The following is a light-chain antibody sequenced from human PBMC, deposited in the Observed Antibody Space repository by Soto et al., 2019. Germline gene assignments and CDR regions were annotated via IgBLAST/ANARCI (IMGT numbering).Light chain of an antibody. Sequence: EIVMTQSPATLSVSPGERATLSCRAGQSVSNHLAWYQQKPGQAHRLLIYGASTRATGIPARFSGSGSGTEFTLTISSLQSEDFAVYYCQQYKNWPAITFGQGTRLEIK. CDR1: QSVSNH. V-gene: IGKV3D-15*01. CDR3: QQYKNWPAIT. J-gene: IGKJ5*01. CDR2: GAS.